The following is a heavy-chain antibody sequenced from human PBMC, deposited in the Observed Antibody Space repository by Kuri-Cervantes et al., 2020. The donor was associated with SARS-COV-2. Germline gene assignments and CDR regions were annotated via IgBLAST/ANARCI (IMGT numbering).Heavy chain of an antibody. CDR3: AREGSSYDSSGYDAFDI. Sequence: GGSLRLSCAASGFTVSSNEMSWVRQAPGKGLEWVSVIYSGGSTYYADSVKGRFTISRDNSKNTLYLQMNSLRAEDTAVYYCAREGSSYDSSGYDAFDIWGQGTMVTVSS. CDR1: GFTVSSNE. D-gene: IGHD3-22*01. J-gene: IGHJ3*02. V-gene: IGHV3-53*01. CDR2: IYSGGST.